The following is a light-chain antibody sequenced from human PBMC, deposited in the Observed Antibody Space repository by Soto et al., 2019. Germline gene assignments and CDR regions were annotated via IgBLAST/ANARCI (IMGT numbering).Light chain of an antibody. V-gene: IGLV1-44*01. Sequence: QSVLTQPPSASGTPGQRVTLSCSGSSSNIGSNTVNWYQELPGTAPKLLIYSDNQRPSGVPDRFSGSKSGTSASLAISGLQSEDEAEYYCAAWDDSLNVVIFAGGTQLTVL. J-gene: IGLJ2*01. CDR2: SDN. CDR3: AAWDDSLNVVI. CDR1: SSNIGSNT.